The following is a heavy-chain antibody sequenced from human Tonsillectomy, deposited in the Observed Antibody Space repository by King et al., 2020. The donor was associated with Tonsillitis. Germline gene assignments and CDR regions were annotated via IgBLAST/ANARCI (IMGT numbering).Heavy chain of an antibody. J-gene: IGHJ6*03. CDR1: GFTFTDYY. CDR3: AIGPSVPYYYFSMDI. V-gene: IGHV3-11*01. CDR2: ITSSGTTI. Sequence: VQLVESGGGLVKPGGSLRLSCAASGFTFTDYYMTWIRQAPGKGLEWVSCITSSGTTIYYADSVKGRFTISRDNAKNSLYLQMNSLRADDTAVYYCAIGPSVPYYYFSMDIWGKGTTVTVSS.